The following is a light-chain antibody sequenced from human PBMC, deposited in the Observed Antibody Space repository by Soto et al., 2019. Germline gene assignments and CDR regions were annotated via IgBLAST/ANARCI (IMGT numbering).Light chain of an antibody. J-gene: IGKJ1*01. CDR3: MQGSRWPPWT. CDR1: QGLVYSDGNTY. V-gene: IGKV2-30*01. CDR2: QVS. Sequence: EAVMTQSPLSLPVTLGQPASISCRSSQGLVYSDGNTYLNWFLQRPGQSTRRLIYQVSKRDSGVPDRFSGSGSGTVFTLKISRVEAEDVGVYYCMQGSRWPPWTFGQGTKVEIK.